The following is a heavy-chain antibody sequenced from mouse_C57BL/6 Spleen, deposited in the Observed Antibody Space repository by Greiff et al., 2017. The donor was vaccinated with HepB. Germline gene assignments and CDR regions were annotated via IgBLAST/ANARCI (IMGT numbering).Heavy chain of an antibody. CDR2: INPYNGGT. CDR1: GYTFTDYY. J-gene: IGHJ1*03. V-gene: IGHV1-19*01. Sequence: EVQLQQSGPVLVKPGASVKMSCKASGYTFTDYYMNWVKQSHGKSLEWIGVINPYNGGTSYNQKFKGKATLTVDKSSSTAYSDLNSRTSEDSAVYYWARGGGDWYFDVWGTGTTVTVSS. CDR3: ARGGGDWYFDV.